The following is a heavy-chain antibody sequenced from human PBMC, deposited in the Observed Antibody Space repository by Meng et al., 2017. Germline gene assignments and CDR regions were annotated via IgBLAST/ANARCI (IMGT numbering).Heavy chain of an antibody. Sequence: QVQVQQWGAGLLKPSETLSLTCVVSGGFFSDHYWSWLRQPPGKGLEWIGEINHSGSTNYNPSLESRATISVDTSQNNLSLKLSSVTAADSAVYYCARGPTTMAHDFDYWGQGTLVTVSS. V-gene: IGHV4-34*01. J-gene: IGHJ4*02. CDR1: GGFFSDHY. CDR3: ARGPTTMAHDFDY. CDR2: INHSGST. D-gene: IGHD4-11*01.